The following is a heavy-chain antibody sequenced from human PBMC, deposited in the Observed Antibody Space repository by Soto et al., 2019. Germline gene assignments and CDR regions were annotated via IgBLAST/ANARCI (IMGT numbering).Heavy chain of an antibody. Sequence: SETLSLTCAGYGGSFTGYYWTWIRQTPGKGLEWIGEINYRGSSYYNPSLESRISMAVDTSKNQFSLKLRSVTAADTAVYFCVRGQPHRITIFEVVIRSYDYGMDVWGQGTTVTVSS. D-gene: IGHD3-3*02. CDR3: VRGQPHRITIFEVVIRSYDYGMDV. CDR2: INYRGSS. CDR1: GGSFTGYY. J-gene: IGHJ6*02. V-gene: IGHV4-34*01.